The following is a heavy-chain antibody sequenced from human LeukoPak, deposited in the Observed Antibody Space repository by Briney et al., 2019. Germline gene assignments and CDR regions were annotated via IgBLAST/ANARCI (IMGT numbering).Heavy chain of an antibody. CDR3: ARREQLVGPFDY. Sequence: SETLSLTCTVSGGSISSSSYHWGWIRQPPGKGLEWIGSIYYSGSTYYNPSLKSRVTISVDTSKNQFSLKLSSVTAADTAVYYCARREQLVGPFDYWGQGTLVTVSS. CDR2: IYYSGST. D-gene: IGHD6-6*01. J-gene: IGHJ4*02. CDR1: GGSISSSSYH. V-gene: IGHV4-39*01.